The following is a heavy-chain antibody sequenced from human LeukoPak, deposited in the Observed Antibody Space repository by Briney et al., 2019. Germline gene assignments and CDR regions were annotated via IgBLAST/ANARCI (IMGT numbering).Heavy chain of an antibody. CDR1: GFTFSSYG. CDR3: AKGEGPMIVVVITNFDY. J-gene: IGHJ4*02. Sequence: GGSLRLSCAASGFTFSSYGMHWVRQAPGKGLEWVAVISYDGSNKYYADSVKGRFTISGDNSKNTLYLQMNSLRAEDTAVYYCAKGEGPMIVVVITNFDYWGQGTLVTVSS. D-gene: IGHD3-22*01. CDR2: ISYDGSNK. V-gene: IGHV3-30*18.